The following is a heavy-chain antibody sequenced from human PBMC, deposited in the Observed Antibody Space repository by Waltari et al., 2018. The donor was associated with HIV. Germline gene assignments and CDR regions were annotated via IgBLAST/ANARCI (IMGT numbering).Heavy chain of an antibody. CDR3: TTDRSDVLLWLGDSFDY. J-gene: IGHJ4*02. V-gene: IGHV3-15*01. Sequence: EVQLVESGGGLVKPGGSLRLSCAASGFTFSNAWMSWVRQAPGKGLEWVGRIKSKTDGGTTDYAATVKGRFSISRDDSKNTLYLQMNSLKTEDTAVYYCTTDRSDVLLWLGDSFDYWGQGTLVTVSS. D-gene: IGHD3-10*01. CDR2: IKSKTDGGTT. CDR1: GFTFSNAW.